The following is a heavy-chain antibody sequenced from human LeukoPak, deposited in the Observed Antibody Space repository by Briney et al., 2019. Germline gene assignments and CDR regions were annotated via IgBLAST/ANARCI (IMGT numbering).Heavy chain of an antibody. CDR2: TGWHSGSI. D-gene: IGHD6-13*01. CDR1: GFTFDDYA. V-gene: IGHV3-9*03. CDR3: AKGVSWYYFDY. Sequence: PGGSLRLSCAASGFTFDDYAMHWVRQAPGKGLERVSGTGWHSGSIGYADSVKGRFTISRDNAKNSLYLQMNSLRAEDMALYYCAKGVSWYYFDYWGQGTLVTVSS. J-gene: IGHJ4*02.